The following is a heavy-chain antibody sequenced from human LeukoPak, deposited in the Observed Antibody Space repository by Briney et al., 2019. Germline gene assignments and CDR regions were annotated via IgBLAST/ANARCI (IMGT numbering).Heavy chain of an antibody. CDR3: ARVSYVRDYYYGMDV. CDR2: IYYSGST. V-gene: IGHV4-59*01. D-gene: IGHD1-26*01. Sequence: SETLSLTCTVSGGSISSYHWSWIRQPPGKGLEWIGYIYYSGSTNYNPSLKSRVTISVDTSKNQFSLKLSSVTAADTAVYYCARVSYVRDYYYGMDVWGQGTTVTVSS. J-gene: IGHJ6*02. CDR1: GGSISSYH.